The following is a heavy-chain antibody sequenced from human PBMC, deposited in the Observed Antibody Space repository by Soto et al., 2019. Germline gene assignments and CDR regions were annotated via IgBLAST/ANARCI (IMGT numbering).Heavy chain of an antibody. J-gene: IGHJ2*01. Sequence: QVQLQESGPGLVKPSETLSLTCTVSGGSISGGVHSWSWIRQPPGKGLEWIGHIFDSGITYYNPSLKRRLTISVDTSKNQFSLRLSSVTAADTAVYYCAIEIMPLTNDWYFDLWGRGTLVTVSS. CDR1: GGSISGGVHS. CDR3: AIEIMPLTNDWYFDL. D-gene: IGHD2-8*01. CDR2: IFDSGIT. V-gene: IGHV4-30-4*01.